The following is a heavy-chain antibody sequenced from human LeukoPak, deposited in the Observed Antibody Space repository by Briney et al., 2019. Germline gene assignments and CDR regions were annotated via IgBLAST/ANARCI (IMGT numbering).Heavy chain of an antibody. V-gene: IGHV4-39*01. CDR1: GGSNTNKTYY. CDR2: VYYSGVS. CDR3: ARQLSKIIETYFDD. D-gene: IGHD2/OR15-2a*01. J-gene: IGHJ4*02. Sequence: SETLSLTCSVSGGSNTNKTYYWGWIRQTPGKGLEWIGSVYYSGVSYSNPSLKSRVTISVDTSSNLFSMKMRSVTAADTAVYFCARQLSKIIETYFDDWGQGTLVTVSS.